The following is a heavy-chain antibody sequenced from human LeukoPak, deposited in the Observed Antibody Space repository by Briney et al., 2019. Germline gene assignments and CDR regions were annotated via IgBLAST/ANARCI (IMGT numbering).Heavy chain of an antibody. CDR1: GGTFSSYA. J-gene: IGHJ4*02. CDR3: ARDTRTHEGYGDYVGGFDY. V-gene: IGHV1-69*01. CDR2: IIPIFGTA. Sequence: SVKVSCTASGGTFSSYAISWVRQAPGQGLEWMGGIIPIFGTANYAQKFQGRVTITADESTSTAYMELSSLRSEDTAVYYCARDTRTHEGYGDYVGGFDYWGQGTLVTVSS. D-gene: IGHD4-17*01.